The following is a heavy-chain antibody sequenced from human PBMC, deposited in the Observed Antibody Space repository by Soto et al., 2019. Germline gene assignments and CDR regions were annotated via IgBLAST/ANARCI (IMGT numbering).Heavy chain of an antibody. CDR2: INPNSGGT. J-gene: IGHJ5*02. CDR1: GYTFTGYY. CDR3: GAYSSSGGFDP. Sequence: ASVKVSCKASGYTFTGYYMHWVRQAPGQGLEWMGWINPNSGGTNYAQKFQGWVTMTRDTSISTAYMELSRLRSEDTAVYYCGAYSSSGGFDPWGQGTLVTVSS. D-gene: IGHD6-13*01. V-gene: IGHV1-2*04.